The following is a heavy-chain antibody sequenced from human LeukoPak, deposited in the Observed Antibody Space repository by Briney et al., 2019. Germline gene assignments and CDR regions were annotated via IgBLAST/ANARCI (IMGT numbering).Heavy chain of an antibody. CDR2: ISGSGGST. J-gene: IGHJ3*02. CDR1: AFIFNNAW. CDR3: AKDFPYYCSGGSCDAFDI. V-gene: IGHV3-23*01. D-gene: IGHD2-15*01. Sequence: GGSLRLSCATSAFIFNNAWMSWVRQAPGKGLEWVSAISGSGGSTYYADSVKGRFTISRDNSKNTLYLQMNSLRADDTAVYYCAKDFPYYCSGGSCDAFDIWGQGTMVTVSS.